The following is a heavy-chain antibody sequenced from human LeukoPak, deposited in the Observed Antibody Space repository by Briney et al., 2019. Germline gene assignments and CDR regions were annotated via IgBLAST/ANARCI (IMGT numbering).Heavy chain of an antibody. CDR3: AKDTRKGGYYSDY. CDR2: ISRTSTYL. Sequence: GGSLRLSCAASGFRFSTHDLNWVRQAPGKGLECVSYISRTSTYLYYADSVKGRFTISRDNDKNLLYLQMNNLRAEDTAVYFCAKDTRKGGYYSDYWGQGTVVTVSS. J-gene: IGHJ4*02. V-gene: IGHV3-21*01. CDR1: GFRFSTHD. D-gene: IGHD3-22*01.